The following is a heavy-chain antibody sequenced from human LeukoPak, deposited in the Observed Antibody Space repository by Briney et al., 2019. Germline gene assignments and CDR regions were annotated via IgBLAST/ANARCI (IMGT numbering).Heavy chain of an antibody. V-gene: IGHV4-38-2*02. Sequence: KPSETLSLTCTVSGYSISSGYYWGWIRQPPGKGLEWIGSIYYSGSTYYNPSLKSRVTISVDTSKNQFSLKLSSVTAADTAVYYCARTVRSDSSSWFDYWGQGTLVTVSS. CDR1: GYSISSGYY. CDR3: ARTVRSDSSSWFDY. D-gene: IGHD6-13*01. J-gene: IGHJ4*02. CDR2: IYYSGST.